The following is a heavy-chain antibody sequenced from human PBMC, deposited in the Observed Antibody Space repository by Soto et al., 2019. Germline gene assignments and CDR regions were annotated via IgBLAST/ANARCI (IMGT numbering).Heavy chain of an antibody. D-gene: IGHD2-8*01. CDR3: VRVGNNVKVDY. Sequence: GGSLRLSCAAFGFSFSDHDMDWVRQAPGKGLEWVGRTKDKAKSYTTDYAASVKGRFTISRDNSGNSLFLQMHNLKTEDTAVYYCVRVGNNVKVDYWGQGTLVTVSS. V-gene: IGHV3-72*01. J-gene: IGHJ4*02. CDR1: GFSFSDHD. CDR2: TKDKAKSYTT.